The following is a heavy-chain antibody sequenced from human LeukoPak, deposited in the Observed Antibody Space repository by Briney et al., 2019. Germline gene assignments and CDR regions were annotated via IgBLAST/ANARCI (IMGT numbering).Heavy chain of an antibody. D-gene: IGHD4-23*01. V-gene: IGHV3-48*03. CDR3: ARDYGGSSPFDY. CDR1: GFTFSRYG. CDR2: ISSSDSTI. Sequence: GGSLRLSCAASGFTFSRYGMHWVRQPPGKGLEWVSYISSSDSTIYYADSVKGRFTISRDNAKNSLYLQMNSLRAEDTAVYYCARDYGGSSPFDYWGQGTLVTVSS. J-gene: IGHJ4*02.